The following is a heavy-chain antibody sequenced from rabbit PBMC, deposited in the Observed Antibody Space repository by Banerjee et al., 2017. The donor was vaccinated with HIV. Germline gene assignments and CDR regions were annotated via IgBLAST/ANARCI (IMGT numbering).Heavy chain of an antibody. V-gene: IGHV1S40*01. D-gene: IGHD2-1*01. J-gene: IGHJ4*01. Sequence: WVRQAPGKGLEWIACINVITGKAVYANWAKGRFTFSKTSSTTVTLQMTSLTAADTATYFCVRDQAGDADYGPYYLNLWGPGTLVTVS. CDR3: VRDQAGDADYGPYYLNL. CDR2: INVITGKA.